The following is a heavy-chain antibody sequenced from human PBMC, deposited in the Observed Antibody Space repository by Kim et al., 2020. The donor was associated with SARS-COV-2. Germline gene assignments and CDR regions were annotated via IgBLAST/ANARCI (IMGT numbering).Heavy chain of an antibody. J-gene: IGHJ6*01. CDR2: ISSSSSTI. V-gene: IGHV3-48*02. Sequence: GGSLRLSCAASGFTFSSYSINWVRQAPGKGLEWVSYISSSSSTIYYADSVKGRFTISRDNARNSLYLRMNSLRDEDTAVYYCARDLEGSVAAGGTDGMDV. CDR1: GFTFSSYS. D-gene: IGHD6-13*01. CDR3: ARDLEGSVAAGGTDGMDV.